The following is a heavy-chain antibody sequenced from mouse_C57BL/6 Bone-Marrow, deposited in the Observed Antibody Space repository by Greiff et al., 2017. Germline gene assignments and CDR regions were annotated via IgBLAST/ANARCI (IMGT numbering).Heavy chain of an antibody. D-gene: IGHD2-1*01. CDR1: GYTFTSYW. J-gene: IGHJ3*01. V-gene: IGHV1-59*01. CDR2: IDPSDSYT. Sequence: VQLQQPGAELVRPGTSVKLSCKAPGYTFTSYWMHWVKQRPGQGLEWIGVIDPSDSYTNYNQKFKGKATLTVDTSSSTAYMQLSSLTSEDSAVYYCVYYGNHGGFAYWGQGTLVTVSA. CDR3: VYYGNHGGFAY.